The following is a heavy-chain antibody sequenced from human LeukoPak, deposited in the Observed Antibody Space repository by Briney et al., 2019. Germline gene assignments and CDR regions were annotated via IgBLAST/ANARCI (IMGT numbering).Heavy chain of an antibody. CDR1: GFTFSSYG. CDR3: ARDYGSGSYYIRKNWFDP. CDR2: ISYDGSNK. D-gene: IGHD3-10*01. V-gene: IGHV3-30*03. J-gene: IGHJ5*02. Sequence: GGSLRLSCAASGFTFSSYGMYWVRQAPGKGLEWVAVISYDGSNKYYADSVKGRFTISRDNSKNTLYLQMNSLRAEDTAVYYCARDYGSGSYYIRKNWFDPWGQGTLVTVSS.